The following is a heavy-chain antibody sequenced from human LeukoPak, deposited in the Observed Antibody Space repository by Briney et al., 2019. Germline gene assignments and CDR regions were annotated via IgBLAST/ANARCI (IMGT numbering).Heavy chain of an antibody. CDR2: IYYSGST. CDR3: ARVGSVLRYFDWSLGGMDV. V-gene: IGHV4-39*07. CDR1: GGSISSSSYY. Sequence: PSETLSLTCTVSGGSISSSSYYWGWIRQPPGKGLECIGSIYYSGSTYYNPSLKSRVTISVDTSKNQFSLKLSSVTAADTAVYYCARVGSVLRYFDWSLGGMDVWGQGTTVTVSS. D-gene: IGHD3-9*01. J-gene: IGHJ6*02.